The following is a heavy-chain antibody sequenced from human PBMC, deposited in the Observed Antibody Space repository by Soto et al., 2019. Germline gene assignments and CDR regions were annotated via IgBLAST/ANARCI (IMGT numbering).Heavy chain of an antibody. J-gene: IGHJ5*02. CDR1: GGSISSSSYY. CDR2: IYYSGST. D-gene: IGHD1-26*01. CDR3: ARHAWGATRNRFDP. Sequence: SETLSLTCTVSGGSISSSSYYWGWIRQPPGKGLEWIGSIYYSGSTYYNPSLKSRVTISVDTSKNQFSLKLSSVTAADTAVYYSARHAWGATRNRFDPWGQGTLVTVYS. V-gene: IGHV4-39*01.